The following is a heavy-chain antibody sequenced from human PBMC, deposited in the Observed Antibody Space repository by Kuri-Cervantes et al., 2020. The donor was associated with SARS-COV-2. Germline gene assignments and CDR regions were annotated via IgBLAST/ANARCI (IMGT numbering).Heavy chain of an antibody. V-gene: IGHV4-59*01. D-gene: IGHD2/OR15-2a*01. Sequence: ESLKISCTVSGGSISSYYWSWIRQPPGKGLEWIGYIYYSGSTNYNPSLKSRVTISVDTSKNQFSLKLSSVTAADTAVYYCARDSPPPERPFYAYVLDSWGQGTLVTVSS. CDR3: ARDSPPPERPFYAYVLDS. CDR1: GGSISSYY. J-gene: IGHJ4*02. CDR2: IYYSGST.